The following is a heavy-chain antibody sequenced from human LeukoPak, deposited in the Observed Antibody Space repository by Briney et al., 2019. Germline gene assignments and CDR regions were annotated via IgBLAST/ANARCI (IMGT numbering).Heavy chain of an antibody. J-gene: IGHJ4*02. Sequence: SETLSLTCAVYGGSFSGYYWSWIRQPPGKGLEWIAEINHSGSTNCNPSLKSRVTISIHTSKNQFSLKLSSVTAADTAAYYCASSRHYDSSGYWMYYFDFWGQGTLVTVSS. CDR1: GGSFSGYY. D-gene: IGHD3-22*01. CDR3: ASSRHYDSSGYWMYYFDF. CDR2: INHSGST. V-gene: IGHV4-34*01.